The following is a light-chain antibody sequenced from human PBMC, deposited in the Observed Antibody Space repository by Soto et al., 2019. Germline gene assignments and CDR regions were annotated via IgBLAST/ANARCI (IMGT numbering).Light chain of an antibody. CDR2: GAS. CDR1: QPINDYY. J-gene: IGKJ4*01. CDR3: QQYGSSPPLS. V-gene: IGKV3-20*01. Sequence: EILMTQSPATLSKSPGERATLSCRASQPINDYYLAWYQQRPGRAPRLLIYGASRRATGIPDRFSGSGSGPDFTLTISRLEPEDFAVYYCQQYGSSPPLSFGGGTKVDIK.